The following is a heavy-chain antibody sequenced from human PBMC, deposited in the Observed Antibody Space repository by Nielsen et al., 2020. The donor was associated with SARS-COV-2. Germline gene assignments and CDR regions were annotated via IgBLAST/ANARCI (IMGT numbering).Heavy chain of an antibody. J-gene: IGHJ4*02. V-gene: IGHV3-9*01. Sequence: GGSLRLSCKGSGFSFGDYAVTWFRQAPGKGLEWVSGISWNSGSIGYADSVKGRFTISRDNAKNSLYLQMNSLRAEDTALYYCACLGSYYISYWGQGTLVTVSS. D-gene: IGHD1-26*01. CDR3: ACLGSYYISY. CDR2: ISWNSGSI. CDR1: GFSFGDYA.